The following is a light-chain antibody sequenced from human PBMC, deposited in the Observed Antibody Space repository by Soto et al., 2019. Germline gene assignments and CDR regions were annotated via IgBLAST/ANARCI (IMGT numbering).Light chain of an antibody. CDR3: SSWTPTSPLL. V-gene: IGLV2-14*03. J-gene: IGLJ3*02. CDR1: SSDVGGYNF. Sequence: QSALTQPASVSGSPGQSITISCTGTSSDVGGYNFVSWYQQHPGKAPRLLIYDVTNRPSGVSNRFAGSKSGNAASLTISGLHPGDEAYYYCSSWTPTSPLLFGGGTKLTAL. CDR2: DVT.